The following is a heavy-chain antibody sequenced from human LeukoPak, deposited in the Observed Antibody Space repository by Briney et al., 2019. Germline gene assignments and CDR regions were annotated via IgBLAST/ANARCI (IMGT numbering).Heavy chain of an antibody. D-gene: IGHD2-2*01. CDR2: ISSSSSYI. CDR3: ARDPKNVVAPGY. Sequence: KAGGSLRLSCAASGFTFSSYSMNWVRQAPGKGLEWVSSISSSSSYIYYADSVKGRFTISRDNAKNSLYLQMNSLRAEDTAVYYCARDPKNVVAPGYWGQGTLVTVSS. V-gene: IGHV3-21*01. CDR1: GFTFSSYS. J-gene: IGHJ4*02.